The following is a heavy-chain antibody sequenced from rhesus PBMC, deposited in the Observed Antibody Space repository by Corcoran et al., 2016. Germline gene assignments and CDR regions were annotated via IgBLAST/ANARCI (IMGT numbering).Heavy chain of an antibody. CDR2: ISSAISYI. J-gene: IGHJ1*01. Sequence: EVQLVESGGGLVQPGGSLRLSCAASGFTFSDYYMSWVRQAPGKGLEWVSPISSAISYIYYADSVKGRFTISRENAKNSLSLQMNSLKTEDTAVYYCTSGVGPEYFEFWGQGALVTVSS. CDR3: TSGVGPEYFEF. D-gene: IGHD2-15*01. V-gene: IGHV3S16*01. CDR1: GFTFSDYY.